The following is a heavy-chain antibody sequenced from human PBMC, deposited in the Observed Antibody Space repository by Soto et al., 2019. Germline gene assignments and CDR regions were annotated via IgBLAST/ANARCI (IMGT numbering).Heavy chain of an antibody. Sequence: PSETLSLTCAVSAGSISSSNWWTWVRQPPGKGLEWIGEIYHSGSINYNPSLSSRLTMSVDKSRDQFSLKLSSVTAADTAVYYCARRHDRGDRFDYWGQGTLVTVSS. J-gene: IGHJ4*02. CDR3: ARRHDRGDRFDY. D-gene: IGHD2-21*01. CDR2: IYHSGSI. V-gene: IGHV4-4*02. CDR1: AGSISSSNW.